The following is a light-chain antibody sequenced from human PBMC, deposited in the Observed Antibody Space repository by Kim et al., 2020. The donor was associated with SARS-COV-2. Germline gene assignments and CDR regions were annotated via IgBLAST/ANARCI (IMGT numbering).Light chain of an antibody. CDR3: MQALETPLT. CDR2: LGS. CDR1: QSLLHSNGFNY. Sequence: EPASVSCRSSQSLLHSNGFNYLNWYLQKPGQSPHLLIYLGSNRASGVPDRFSGSGSGTDFTLRISRVEAEDVGVFYCMQALETPLTFGGGTKLEI. V-gene: IGKV2-28*01. J-gene: IGKJ4*01.